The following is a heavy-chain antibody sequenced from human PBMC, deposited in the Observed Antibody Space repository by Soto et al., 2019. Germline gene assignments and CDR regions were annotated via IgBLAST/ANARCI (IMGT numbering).Heavy chain of an antibody. CDR2: IYYRGNA. Sequence: QLQLQESGPGLVKPSETLSLTCSVSDDSINSDKYYWGWIRQPPGKGLEWLGRIYYRGNAYYNPSLQTRATISLDKSKSQFSRKLNSVTAADSAVYFCARLEGLATISYYFDFWGPGALVTVSS. CDR3: ARLEGLATISYYFDF. V-gene: IGHV4-39*01. D-gene: IGHD5-12*01. J-gene: IGHJ4*02. CDR1: DDSINSDKYY.